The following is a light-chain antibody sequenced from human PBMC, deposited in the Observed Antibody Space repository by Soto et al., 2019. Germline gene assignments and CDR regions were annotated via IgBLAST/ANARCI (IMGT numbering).Light chain of an antibody. J-gene: IGKJ3*01. CDR2: GTS. CDR1: QSVSSN. Sequence: EIVMTQSPATLCVSPGERATLSCRASQSVSSNLAWYQQKPGQAPRLLIYGTSTRATGIPARFSGSGSGTDFTLTISSLQSEDFAVYYCQQYNNWPPLTFGPGTKVDIK. CDR3: QQYNNWPPLT. V-gene: IGKV3-15*01.